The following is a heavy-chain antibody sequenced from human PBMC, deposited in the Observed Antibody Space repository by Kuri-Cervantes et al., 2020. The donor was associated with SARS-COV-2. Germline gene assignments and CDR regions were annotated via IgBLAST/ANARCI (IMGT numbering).Heavy chain of an antibody. V-gene: IGHV3-30*03. CDR2: ISYDGSNK. CDR1: GFTFSSYA. D-gene: IGHD3-22*01. J-gene: IGHJ4*02. Sequence: GESLKISCAASGFTFSSYAMSWVRQAPGKGLEWVTLISYDGSNKYYADSVKGRFTISRDNSKNTLYLQMNSLRAEDTAVYYCARHIESEYYDSSGEYFDYWGQGTLVTVSS. CDR3: ARHIESEYYDSSGEYFDY.